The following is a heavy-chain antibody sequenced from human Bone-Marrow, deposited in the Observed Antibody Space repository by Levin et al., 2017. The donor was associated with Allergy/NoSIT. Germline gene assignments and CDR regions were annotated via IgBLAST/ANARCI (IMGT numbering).Heavy chain of an antibody. J-gene: IGHJ6*03. V-gene: IGHV3-23*01. CDR3: ARVGLEWLLYYYYYYMDV. D-gene: IGHD3-3*01. CDR2: ISGSGGST. Sequence: PGGSLRLSCAASGFTFSSYAMSWVRQAPGKGLEWVSAISGSGGSTYYADSVKGRFTISRDNSKNTLYLQMNSLRAEDTAVYYCARVGLEWLLYYYYYYMDVWGKGTTVTVSS. CDR1: GFTFSSYA.